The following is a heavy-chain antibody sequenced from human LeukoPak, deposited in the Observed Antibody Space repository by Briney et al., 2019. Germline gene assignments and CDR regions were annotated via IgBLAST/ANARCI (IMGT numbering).Heavy chain of an antibody. CDR2: ISAYNGNT. Sequence: ASVKVSCKASGYTCTSYGISWVRQAPGQGLEWMGWISAYNGNTNYAQKLQGRVTMTTDTSTSTAYMELRSLRSDDTAVYYCARHVPKTYYYDSSGFFFDYWGQGTLVTVSS. J-gene: IGHJ4*02. V-gene: IGHV1-18*01. D-gene: IGHD3-22*01. CDR1: GYTCTSYG. CDR3: ARHVPKTYYYDSSGFFFDY.